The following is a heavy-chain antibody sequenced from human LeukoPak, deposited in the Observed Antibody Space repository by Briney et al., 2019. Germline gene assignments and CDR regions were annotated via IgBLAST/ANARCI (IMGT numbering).Heavy chain of an antibody. J-gene: IGHJ4*02. Sequence: ASVKVSCKASGYTFTGYYMHWVRQAPGQGLEWMGWINPNSGGTNYAQKFQGRVTMTRDTSISTAYMELRSLRSDDTAVYYCARSRGYYDSSGYYPLREGVDYWGQGTLVTVSS. V-gene: IGHV1-2*02. CDR3: ARSRGYYDSSGYYPLREGVDY. D-gene: IGHD3-22*01. CDR2: INPNSGGT. CDR1: GYTFTGYY.